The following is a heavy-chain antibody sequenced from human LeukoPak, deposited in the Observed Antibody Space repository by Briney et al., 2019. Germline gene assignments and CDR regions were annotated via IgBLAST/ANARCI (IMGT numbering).Heavy chain of an antibody. CDR3: ARSGRGIVATIYYGMDV. V-gene: IGHV4-34*01. Sequence: SETLSLTCAVYGGSFSGYYWSWIRQPPGKGLEWIGEINHSGSTNYNPPLKSRVTISVDTSKNQFSLKLSSVTAADTAVYYCARSGRGIVATIYYGMDVWGQGTTVTVSS. D-gene: IGHD5-12*01. J-gene: IGHJ6*02. CDR1: GGSFSGYY. CDR2: INHSGST.